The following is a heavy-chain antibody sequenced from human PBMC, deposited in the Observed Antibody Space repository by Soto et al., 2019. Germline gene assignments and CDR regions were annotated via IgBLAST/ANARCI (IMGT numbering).Heavy chain of an antibody. CDR1: GFSLSTSGVG. D-gene: IGHD2-2*01. V-gene: IGHV2-5*02. CDR3: AHSRVPAAGLTSFDI. Sequence: QITLKESGPTLVKPTQTLTLTCTFSGFSLSTSGVGVGWIRQPPGKALEWLALIYWDDDKRYSPSLKSRLTITKDTSKDQVVLTRTNMHPEDTAIYYCAHSRVPAAGLTSFDIWCQGTMLTASS. J-gene: IGHJ3*02. CDR2: IYWDDDK.